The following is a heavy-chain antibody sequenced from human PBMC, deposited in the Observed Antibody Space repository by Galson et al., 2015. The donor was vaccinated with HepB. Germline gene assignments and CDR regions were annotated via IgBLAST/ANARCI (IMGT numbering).Heavy chain of an antibody. CDR1: GFTFSSYA. CDR3: ARGSQYCSSTSCYTWFVDY. J-gene: IGHJ4*02. Sequence: SLRLSCAASGFTFSSYAMHWVRQAPGKGLEWVAVISYDGSNKYYADSVKGRFTISRDNSKNTLYLQKNSLRAEDTAVYYCARGSQYCSSTSCYTWFVDYWGQGTLVTVSS. CDR2: ISYDGSNK. D-gene: IGHD2-2*02. V-gene: IGHV3-30-3*01.